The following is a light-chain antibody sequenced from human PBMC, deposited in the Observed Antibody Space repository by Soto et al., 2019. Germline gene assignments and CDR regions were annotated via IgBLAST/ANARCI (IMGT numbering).Light chain of an antibody. CDR2: KAS. Sequence: DIQMSQSPSSLSGSVGDRVTITCRPSQTISSWLAWYQQKPGKAPKLLIYKASTLKSGVPSRFSGSGSGTEFTLTISCLPPVDFATYYCQLYKRYSEAFGQWTKVDIK. CDR3: QLYKRYSEA. J-gene: IGKJ1*01. V-gene: IGKV1-5*03. CDR1: QTISSW.